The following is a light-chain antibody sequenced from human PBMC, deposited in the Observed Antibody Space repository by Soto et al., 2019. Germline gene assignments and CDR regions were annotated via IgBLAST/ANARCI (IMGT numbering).Light chain of an antibody. J-gene: IGLJ2*01. Sequence: QAVVTQPPSVSEAPRQRVTISCSGSSSNIGNNAVNWYQQLPGKAPKLLIYYDDLPPSGVSDRFSGSKSGTSASLAISGLQSEDEADYYCAAWDDSLNGVVFGGGTKLTVL. V-gene: IGLV1-36*01. CDR2: YDD. CDR1: SSNIGNNA. CDR3: AAWDDSLNGVV.